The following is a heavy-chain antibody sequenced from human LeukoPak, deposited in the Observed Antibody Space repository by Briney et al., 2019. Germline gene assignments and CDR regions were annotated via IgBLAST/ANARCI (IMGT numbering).Heavy chain of an antibody. D-gene: IGHD3-22*01. CDR1: GGSVSSGSYY. CDR3: ATSYYYDSSGYYYFDY. V-gene: IGHV4-61*01. CDR2: IYYSGST. J-gene: IGHJ4*02. Sequence: KPSETLSLTCTVSGGSVSSGSYYWSWIRQPPGKGLEWIGYIYYSGSTNYNPSLKSRVTISVDTSKNQFSLKLSSVTAADTAVYYCATSYYYDSSGYYYFDYWGQGTLVTVSS.